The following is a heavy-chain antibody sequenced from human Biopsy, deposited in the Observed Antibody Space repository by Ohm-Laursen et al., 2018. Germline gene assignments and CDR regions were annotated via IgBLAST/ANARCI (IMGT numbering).Heavy chain of an antibody. CDR3: ALQSVAQMKNFDY. CDR2: ISPKSGGT. V-gene: IGHV1-2*02. Sequence: SVKVSCQASGFSFTGYYIHWVRQAPGQGLEWMGWISPKSGGTNYAQKFQGNITMTKNTSMSTAYMEMSRLRSDDTAVYYCALQSVAQMKNFDYWGQGTLVTVSS. D-gene: IGHD6-19*01. J-gene: IGHJ4*02. CDR1: GFSFTGYY.